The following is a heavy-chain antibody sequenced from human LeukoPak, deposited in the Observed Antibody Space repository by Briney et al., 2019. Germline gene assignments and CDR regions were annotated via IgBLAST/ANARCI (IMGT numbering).Heavy chain of an antibody. CDR2: AYYTGDI. CDR3: GRHVSNGWDYHYGLDV. D-gene: IGHD6-19*01. CDR1: GGSVASTGCF. V-gene: IGHV4-39*01. Sequence: SETLSLTCTVSGGSVASTGCFWGWIRQPPGKGLEWIGSAYYTGDIYSTPSLKSRLTISVDTSRNQFALTLSSVTAADTAVYYCGRHVSNGWDYHYGLDVWGQGTTVTVSS. J-gene: IGHJ6*02.